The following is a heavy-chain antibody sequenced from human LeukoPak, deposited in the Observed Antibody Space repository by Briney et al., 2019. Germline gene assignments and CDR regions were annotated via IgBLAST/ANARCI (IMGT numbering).Heavy chain of an antibody. D-gene: IGHD7-27*01. CDR2: IYASWYT. CDR3: ARISPNWGHPLDS. CDR1: GGSISGGIYS. J-gene: IGHJ4*02. Sequence: PSETLSLTCTVSGGSISGGIYSWSWIRQPAGKGLECIGRIYASWYTNYYPSLVSRVTISVDTSKNQFSLNLVSVTAADTAVYYCARISPNWGHPLDSLGQGTLVTVSS. V-gene: IGHV4-61*02.